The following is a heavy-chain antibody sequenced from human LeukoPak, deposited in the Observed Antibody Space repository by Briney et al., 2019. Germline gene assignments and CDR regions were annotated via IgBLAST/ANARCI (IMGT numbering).Heavy chain of an antibody. CDR3: AKLASLVINNWYFDF. CDR2: IDKDGSGT. Sequence: PGGSLRLSCAASGFTFENYAMTWVRQAPGKGLEWVSTIDKDGSGTYYADSVKGRFTISRDNSKNTLYLQMNSLRAEDTAIYYCAKLASLVINNWYFDFCGRGTPVTVSS. CDR1: GFTFENYA. V-gene: IGHV3-23*05. J-gene: IGHJ2*01.